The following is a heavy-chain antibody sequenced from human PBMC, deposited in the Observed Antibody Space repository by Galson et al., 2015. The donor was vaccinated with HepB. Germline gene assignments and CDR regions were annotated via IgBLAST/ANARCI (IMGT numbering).Heavy chain of an antibody. J-gene: IGHJ4*02. CDR1: GYTFTSYD. CDR3: ARGRGITIFGVVTNHYYFDY. V-gene: IGHV1-8*01. D-gene: IGHD3-3*01. CDR2: MNPNSGNT. Sequence: SVKVSCKASGYTFTSYDINWVRQATGQGLEWMGWMNPNSGNTGYAQKFQGRVTMTRNTSISTACMELSSLRSEDTAVYYCARGRGITIFGVVTNHYYFDYWGQGTLVTVSS.